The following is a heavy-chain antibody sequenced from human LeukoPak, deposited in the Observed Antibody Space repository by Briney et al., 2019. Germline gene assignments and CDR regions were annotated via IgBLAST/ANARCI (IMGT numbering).Heavy chain of an antibody. Sequence: SETLSLTCTVSGGSISSSSYYWGWIRQPPGKGLEWIGSFYYSGSTYYNPSLKSRVTTSVDTSKNQFSLKLSSVTAADTAVYYCARRDPSSFEVFDPWGQGTLVTVSS. V-gene: IGHV4-39*01. CDR1: GGSISSSSYY. J-gene: IGHJ5*02. CDR3: ARRDPSSFEVFDP. D-gene: IGHD3-9*01. CDR2: FYYSGST.